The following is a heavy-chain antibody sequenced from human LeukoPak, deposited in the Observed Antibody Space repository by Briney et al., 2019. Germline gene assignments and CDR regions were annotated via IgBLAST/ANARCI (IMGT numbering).Heavy chain of an antibody. V-gene: IGHV4-30-4*08. Sequence: SETLSLTCTVSGGSISSGDYYWSWIRQPPGKGLEWIGYTYYSGSTYYNPSLKSRVTVSVDTSKNQFSLKLSSVTAADTAVYYCARVSAVETVWGQGTLVTVSS. CDR2: TYYSGST. D-gene: IGHD1-1*01. CDR3: ARVSAVETV. CDR1: GGSISSGDYY. J-gene: IGHJ4*02.